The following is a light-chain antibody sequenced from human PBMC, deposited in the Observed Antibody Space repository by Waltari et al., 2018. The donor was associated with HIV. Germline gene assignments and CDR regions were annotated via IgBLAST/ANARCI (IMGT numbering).Light chain of an antibody. CDR1: HDISSY. CDR2: DAS. Sequence: DIQLTQSPSSLSASVGDRVTITCQASHDISSYLNWYQQKPGKAPKLLISDASDLETGVPSRFSGSGSGAHFTFTSSSLQPADIGTYYCQQYDNVSVTFGPGTKVEIK. CDR3: QQYDNVSVT. J-gene: IGKJ3*01. V-gene: IGKV1-33*01.